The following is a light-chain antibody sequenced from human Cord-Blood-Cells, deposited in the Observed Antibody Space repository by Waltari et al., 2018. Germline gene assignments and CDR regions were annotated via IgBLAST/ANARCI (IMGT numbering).Light chain of an antibody. V-gene: IGKV3-20*01. Sequence: SPGTLSLSPGERATLSCRASQSVSNSYLAWYQQKPGQAPRLLIYGASSRATGIPDRFSGSGSGTDFTLTISRLEPEDFAVYYCQQYGSSPRTFGQGTKVEIK. CDR2: GAS. CDR1: QSVSNSY. CDR3: QQYGSSPRT. J-gene: IGKJ1*01.